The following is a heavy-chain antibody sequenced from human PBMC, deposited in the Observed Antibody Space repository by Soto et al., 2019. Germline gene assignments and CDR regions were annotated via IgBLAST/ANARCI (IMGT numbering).Heavy chain of an antibody. Sequence: GGSLRLSCAASGFSFSDRYMDWVRQAPGKGLEWVGRIRTKLNRYSSDYAASVAGRFTISRDDSRNSLYLQMNSLRSEDTAVYYCASSTTSCHGGVCSLDYWGQGTMVTVSS. V-gene: IGHV3-72*01. D-gene: IGHD2-2*01. CDR2: IRTKLNRYSS. J-gene: IGHJ4*02. CDR1: GFSFSDRY. CDR3: ASSTTSCHGGVCSLDY.